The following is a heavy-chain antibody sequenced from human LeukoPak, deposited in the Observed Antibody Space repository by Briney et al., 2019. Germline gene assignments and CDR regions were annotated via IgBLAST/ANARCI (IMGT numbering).Heavy chain of an antibody. CDR2: INHSGST. V-gene: IGHV4-34*01. Sequence: SETLSLSCAVYGGSFSGYYWSWIRQPPGKGLEWIGEINHSGSTNYNPSLKSRVTISVDTSKNQFSLKLSSVTAADTAVYYCARHGLEWLVREYYFDYWGQGTLVTVSS. CDR1: GGSFSGYY. CDR3: ARHGLEWLVREYYFDY. D-gene: IGHD6-19*01. J-gene: IGHJ4*02.